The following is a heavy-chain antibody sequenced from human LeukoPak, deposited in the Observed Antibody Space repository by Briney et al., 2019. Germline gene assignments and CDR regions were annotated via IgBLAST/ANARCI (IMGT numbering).Heavy chain of an antibody. J-gene: IGHJ6*03. CDR3: SIAAAGSYYMDV. Sequence: PGGSLRLSCAASGFTFSSYGTHWVRQAPGKGLEWVAFIRYDGSNKYYADSVKGRFTISRDNSKNTLYLQMNSLRAEDTAVYYCSIAAAGSYYMDVWGKGTTVTISS. CDR1: GFTFSSYG. V-gene: IGHV3-30*02. CDR2: IRYDGSNK. D-gene: IGHD6-13*01.